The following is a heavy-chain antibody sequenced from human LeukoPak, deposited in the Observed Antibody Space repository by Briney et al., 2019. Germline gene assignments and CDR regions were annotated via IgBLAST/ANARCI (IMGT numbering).Heavy chain of an antibody. CDR1: GGSISSGGYY. CDR3: ARKTYSGSYYFDY. D-gene: IGHD1-26*01. CDR2: IYYSGST. Sequence: SETLSLTCTVSGGSISSGGYYWSWIRQQPGKGLEWIGYIYYSGSTYYNPSLKSRVTISADTSKNQFSLKLSSVTAADTAVYYCARKTYSGSYYFDYWGQGTLVTVSS. V-gene: IGHV4-31*03. J-gene: IGHJ4*02.